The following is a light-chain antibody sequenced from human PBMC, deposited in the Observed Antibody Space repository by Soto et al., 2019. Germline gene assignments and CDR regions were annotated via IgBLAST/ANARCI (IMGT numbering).Light chain of an antibody. Sequence: DIQMTQSPSTLSASVGDRVTITCRASQSISSWLAWYQQKPGKAPKLLIYKASSLESGVPSRFSGSGSGTEFTLTISSLQPDDFATYYCQQYNSYITFGQGTKWIS. CDR1: QSISSW. CDR3: QQYNSYIT. CDR2: KAS. J-gene: IGKJ1*01. V-gene: IGKV1-5*03.